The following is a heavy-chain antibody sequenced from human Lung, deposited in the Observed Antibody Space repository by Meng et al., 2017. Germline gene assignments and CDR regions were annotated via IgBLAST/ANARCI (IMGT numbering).Heavy chain of an antibody. D-gene: IGHD3-16*01. Sequence: QVRLHASGPGVGKASETLALPCTVSGGSINNYYWSWIRQPAGKGLEWIGRIYSSGSTDYNPSLRSRVTMSVDTSKNQFSLKLTSVTAADTAVYYCTRQFFDYVWGSYRPNWFDAWGQGTLVTVFS. CDR3: TRQFFDYVWGSYRPNWFDA. V-gene: IGHV4-4*07. CDR2: IYSSGST. CDR1: GGSINNYY. J-gene: IGHJ5*02.